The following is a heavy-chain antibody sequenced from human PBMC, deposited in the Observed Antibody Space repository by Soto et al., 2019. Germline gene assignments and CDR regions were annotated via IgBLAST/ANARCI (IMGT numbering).Heavy chain of an antibody. J-gene: IGHJ3*02. CDR2: IKQDGGEK. V-gene: IGHV3-7*04. Sequence: PGVSLRLSCAASGFIFSTHWMSWVRQAPGKGLEWVANIKQDGGEKYYVDSVEGRFTISRDNAKNSLYLQMNSLRAEDTAVYYCARETIVGGTDDAFDIWGQGTMVTV. CDR1: GFIFSTHW. D-gene: IGHD1-26*01. CDR3: ARETIVGGTDDAFDI.